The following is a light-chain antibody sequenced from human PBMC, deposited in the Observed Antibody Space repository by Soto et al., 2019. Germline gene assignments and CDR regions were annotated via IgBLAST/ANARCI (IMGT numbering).Light chain of an antibody. CDR1: QYINTR. V-gene: IGKV3-11*01. J-gene: IGKJ1*01. CDR3: HQRQSWPRT. CDR2: QTS. Sequence: EFVLTQSPATLSSFPGDRVTLSCRASQYINTRLAWYQHRPGQAPRLLIYQTSIRAAGIPARFSASGSGTDFTLTISDVQPEDFALYYCHQRQSWPRTFGQGTKVDIK.